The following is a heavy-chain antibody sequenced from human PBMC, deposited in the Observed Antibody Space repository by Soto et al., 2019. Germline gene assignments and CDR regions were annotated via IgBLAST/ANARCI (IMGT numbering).Heavy chain of an antibody. CDR1: GDSISSFY. Sequence: QVQLQESGPGLVKPSETLSLTCTVSGDSISSFYWTWIRQPPGKGLEWVGYIFSSGSTNYNPSLKSRDTISVDTSENQFSLKLTSVTAADTAVYYCARVGYCSSTPCWPIGYFEYWGQGTLVTVSS. CDR3: ARVGYCSSTPCWPIGYFEY. D-gene: IGHD2-2*01. V-gene: IGHV4-59*01. CDR2: IFSSGST. J-gene: IGHJ4*02.